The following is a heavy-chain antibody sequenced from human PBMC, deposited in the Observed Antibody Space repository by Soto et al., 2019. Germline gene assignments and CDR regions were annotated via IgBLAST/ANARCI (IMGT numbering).Heavy chain of an antibody. Sequence: SGPTLVNPTQTLTLTCTFSGFSLSTSGVSVGWIRQPPGKSLEWLALIYSDDDKRYSPSLKSRLTITKDTSKNQVVLTMTNMDPVDTATYYCAHITVATTKGGYYYYMDVWGKGTTVTVSS. CDR3: AHITVATTKGGYYYYMDV. V-gene: IGHV2-5*02. J-gene: IGHJ6*03. D-gene: IGHD5-12*01. CDR2: IYSDDDK. CDR1: GFSLSTSGVS.